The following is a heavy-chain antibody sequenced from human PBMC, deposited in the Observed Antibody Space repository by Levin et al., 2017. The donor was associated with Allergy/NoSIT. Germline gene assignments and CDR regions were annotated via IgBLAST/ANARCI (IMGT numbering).Heavy chain of an antibody. Sequence: GGSLRLSCAASGFTFSSYGMHWVRQAPGKGLEWVAVISYDGSNKYYADSVKGRFTISRDNSKNTLYLQMNSLRAEDTAVYYCAKALMITFGGVIAIDYWGQGTLVTVSS. CDR1: GFTFSSYG. CDR2: ISYDGSNK. V-gene: IGHV3-30*18. J-gene: IGHJ4*02. D-gene: IGHD3-16*02. CDR3: AKALMITFGGVIAIDY.